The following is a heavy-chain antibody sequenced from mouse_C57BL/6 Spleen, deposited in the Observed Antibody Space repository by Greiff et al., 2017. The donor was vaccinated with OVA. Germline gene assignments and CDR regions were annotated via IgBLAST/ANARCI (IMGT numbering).Heavy chain of an antibody. CDR1: GYTFTSYW. D-gene: IGHD1-1*01. Sequence: QVQLQQPGAELVRPGSSVKLSCKASGYTFTSYWMDWVKQRPGQGLEWIGNIYPSDSETHYNQKFKDKATLTVDKSSSTAYMQLSSLTSEDSAVYYCARRVLLRYPYDDWGQGTTLTVSS. CDR3: ARRVLLRYPYDD. V-gene: IGHV1-61*01. J-gene: IGHJ2*01. CDR2: IYPSDSET.